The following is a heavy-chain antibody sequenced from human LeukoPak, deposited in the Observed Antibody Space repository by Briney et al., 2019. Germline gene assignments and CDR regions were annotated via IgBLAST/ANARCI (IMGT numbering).Heavy chain of an antibody. J-gene: IGHJ3*02. CDR2: ISSSGSTI. CDR1: GFTFSDYY. Sequence: GGSLRLSCAASGFTFSDYYMSWIRQAPGKGLEWVSYISSSGSTIYYADSVKGRFTISRDNAKNSLYLQMNSLRAKDTAVYYCATCSSTSCYGRGDAFDIWGQGTMVTVSS. CDR3: ATCSSTSCYGRGDAFDI. V-gene: IGHV3-11*04. D-gene: IGHD2-2*01.